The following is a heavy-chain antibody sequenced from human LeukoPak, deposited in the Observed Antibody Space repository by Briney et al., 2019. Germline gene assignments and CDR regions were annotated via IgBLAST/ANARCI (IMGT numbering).Heavy chain of an antibody. CDR1: GGSISSYY. Sequence: SETLSLNCTVSGGSISSYYWSWIRQPPGKGLEWIGYIYYSGSTNYNPSLKSRVTISVDTSKNQFSLKLSSVTAADTAVYYCARGGQHPGDYWGQGTLVTVSS. CDR2: IYYSGST. J-gene: IGHJ4*02. CDR3: ARGGQHPGDY. V-gene: IGHV4-59*01.